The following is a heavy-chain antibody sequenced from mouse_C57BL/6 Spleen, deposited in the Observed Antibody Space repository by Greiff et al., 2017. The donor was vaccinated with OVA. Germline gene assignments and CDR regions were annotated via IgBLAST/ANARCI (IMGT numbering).Heavy chain of an antibody. Sequence: VQLQQSGAELVKPGASVKMSCKASGYTFTSYWITWVKQRPGQGLEWIGDIYPGSGSTNYNEKFKSKATLTVDTSSSTAYMQLSSLTSEDSAVYYCAITTVVATDWEDYWGQGTTLTVSS. CDR2: IYPGSGST. D-gene: IGHD1-1*01. CDR1: GYTFTSYW. CDR3: AITTVVATDWEDY. V-gene: IGHV1-55*01. J-gene: IGHJ2*01.